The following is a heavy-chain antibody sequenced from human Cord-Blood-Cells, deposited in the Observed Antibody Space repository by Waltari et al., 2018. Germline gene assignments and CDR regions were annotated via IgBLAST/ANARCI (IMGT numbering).Heavy chain of an antibody. D-gene: IGHD1-26*01. CDR1: GFTFSSYW. Sequence: EVQLVESGGGLVQPGGSLRLSCAASGFTFSSYWMSWVRQAQGKGLEWVANIKQDGSEKYYVDSVKGRFTIARDNAKNSLYLQMNSLRAEDTAVYYCANSGNLGGYFDYWGQGTLVTVSS. CDR3: ANSGNLGGYFDY. V-gene: IGHV3-7*01. CDR2: IKQDGSEK. J-gene: IGHJ4*02.